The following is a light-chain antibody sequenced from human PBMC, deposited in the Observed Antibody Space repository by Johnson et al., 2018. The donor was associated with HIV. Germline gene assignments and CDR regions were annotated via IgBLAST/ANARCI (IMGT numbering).Light chain of an antibody. CDR1: SSNIGNNY. V-gene: IGLV1-51*01. Sequence: QSVLTQSPSVSAAPGQKVTISCSGSSSNIGNNYVSWYQQLPGTAPKLLIYDNNKRPSGIPDRFSGSKSGPSATLGITGLQKGDEADYYCGTWDSSLSAGFFGTGTKVTFL. CDR2: DNN. J-gene: IGLJ1*01. CDR3: GTWDSSLSAGF.